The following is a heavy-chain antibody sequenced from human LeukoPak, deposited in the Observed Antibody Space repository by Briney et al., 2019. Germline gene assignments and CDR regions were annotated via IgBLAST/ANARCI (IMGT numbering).Heavy chain of an antibody. CDR2: IWYDGSNK. D-gene: IGHD3-16*01. CDR1: GFIFGSYG. V-gene: IGHV3-33*01. Sequence: GGSLRLSCAASGFIFGSYGMHWVRQAPGKGLEWVAYIWYDGSNKEYADSVKGRFTISRDFSKNTLSLQMNSLRAEDTAVYYCVRDRLTDPKKYLDYWGQGTLVTVSS. J-gene: IGHJ4*02. CDR3: VRDRLTDPKKYLDY.